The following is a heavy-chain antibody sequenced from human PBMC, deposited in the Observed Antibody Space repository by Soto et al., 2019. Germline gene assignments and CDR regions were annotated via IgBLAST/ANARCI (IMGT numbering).Heavy chain of an antibody. V-gene: IGHV4-31*03. CDR3: ARGYRQSGYSSSWVFDY. J-gene: IGHJ4*02. Sequence: QVQLRESGPGLVKPSQTLSLTCTVSGGSINSGGYYWNWIRQHPGKGLEWIGYMYYSGSTYYNPFLRSRVIISADASENHFSLKLRSVTAAATAAYFCARGYRQSGYSSSWVFDYWGQGTLVNVSS. CDR2: MYYSGST. D-gene: IGHD6-13*01. CDR1: GGSINSGGYY.